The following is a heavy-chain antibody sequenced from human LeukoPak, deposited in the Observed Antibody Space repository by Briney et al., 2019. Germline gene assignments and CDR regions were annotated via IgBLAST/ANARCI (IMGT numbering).Heavy chain of an antibody. CDR3: ARETLARRVVPAADYYYYYMDV. CDR1: GGSFSGYY. V-gene: IGHV4-34*01. Sequence: SETLSLTCAVYGGSFSGYYWSWIRQPPGKGLEWIGEINHSGSTNYNPSLKSRVTISVDTSKNQFSLKLSSVTAADTAVYYCARETLARRVVPAADYYYYYMDVWGKGTTVTVSS. J-gene: IGHJ6*03. CDR2: INHSGST. D-gene: IGHD2-2*01.